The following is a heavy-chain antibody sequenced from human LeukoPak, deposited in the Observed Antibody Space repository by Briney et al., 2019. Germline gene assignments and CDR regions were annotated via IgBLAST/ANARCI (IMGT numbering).Heavy chain of an antibody. D-gene: IGHD6-6*01. J-gene: IGHJ4*02. CDR1: GDSISNRNYY. CDR3: ARLGLVGPYSSSAYYFDY. CDR2: IYYRGSS. V-gene: IGHV4-39*01. Sequence: PSETLSLTCTVSGDSISNRNYYWGWIRQPPGKGLAWIGSIYYRGSSYYNPSLRSRVTIYVDTSKNQFSLKLTFVTAADTAVYYCARLGLVGPYSSSAYYFDYRGQGALVTVSS.